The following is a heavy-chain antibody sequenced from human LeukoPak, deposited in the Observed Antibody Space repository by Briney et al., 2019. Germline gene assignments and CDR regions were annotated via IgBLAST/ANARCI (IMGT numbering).Heavy chain of an antibody. CDR1: GFSFSSYG. CDR3: ARGHSSFDP. J-gene: IGHJ5*02. V-gene: IGHV3-30*03. Sequence: PGRSLRLSCAASGFSFSSYGMHWVRQAPGKGLEWVALTSYDGSNKYYVDSVKGRFTISRDNAKNSLYLQMNSLRAEDTAVYYCARGHSSFDPWGQGTLVTVSS. CDR2: TSYDGSNK.